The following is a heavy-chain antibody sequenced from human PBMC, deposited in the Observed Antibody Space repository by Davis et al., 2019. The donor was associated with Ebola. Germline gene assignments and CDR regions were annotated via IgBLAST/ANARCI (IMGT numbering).Heavy chain of an antibody. CDR3: TTDSELVDY. Sequence: PGGSLRLSCAASGFTFSGSAMHWVRQASGKGLEWVGRIRSKANSYATAYAALVKGRFTISRDDSKNTAYLQMNSLKTEDTAVYYCTTDSELVDYWGQGTLVTVSS. V-gene: IGHV3-73*01. CDR1: GFTFSGSA. J-gene: IGHJ4*02. D-gene: IGHD3-22*01. CDR2: IRSKANSYAT.